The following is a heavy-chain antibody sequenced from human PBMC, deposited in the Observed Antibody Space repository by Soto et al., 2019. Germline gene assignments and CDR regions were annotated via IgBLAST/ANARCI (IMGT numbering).Heavy chain of an antibody. CDR3: AKDGFGSSSSGDWFDP. CDR2: ISGSGGST. CDR1: GFTFSSYA. V-gene: IGHV3-23*01. J-gene: IGHJ5*02. Sequence: GGSLRLSCAASGFTFSSYAMSWVRQAPGKGLEWVSAISGSGGSTYYADSVKGRFTISRDNSKNTLYLQMNSLRAEDTAVYYCAKDGFGSSSSGDWFDPWGQGTLVTVSS. D-gene: IGHD6-6*01.